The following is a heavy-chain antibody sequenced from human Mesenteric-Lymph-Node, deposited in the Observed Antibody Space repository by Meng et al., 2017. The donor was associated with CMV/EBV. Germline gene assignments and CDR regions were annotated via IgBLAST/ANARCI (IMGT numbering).Heavy chain of an antibody. CDR2: IRYDGSNK. Sequence: GGSLRLSCAASGFIFSNYGMHWVRQAPGKGLEWVAFIRYDGSNKYYADSVKGRFTISRDNSKNTLYLQMNSLRAEDTAVYYCAKDQGYISLAVTTPDYWGQGTLVTVSS. D-gene: IGHD6-13*01. CDR1: GFIFSNYG. J-gene: IGHJ4*02. V-gene: IGHV3-30*02. CDR3: AKDQGYISLAVTTPDY.